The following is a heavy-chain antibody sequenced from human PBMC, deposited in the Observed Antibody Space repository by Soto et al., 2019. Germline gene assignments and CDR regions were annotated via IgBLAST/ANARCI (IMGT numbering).Heavy chain of an antibody. CDR1: GGTFSSYA. J-gene: IGHJ4*02. CDR2: IIPIFGTA. CDR3: ASSYSLAAAGSFYY. V-gene: IGHV1-69*13. D-gene: IGHD6-13*01. Sequence: ASVKVSCKASGGTFSSYAISWVRQAPGQGLEWMGGIIPIFGTANYAQKFQGRVTITADESTSTAYMELSSLRSEDTAVYYCASSYSLAAAGSFYYWGQGSLVTVSS.